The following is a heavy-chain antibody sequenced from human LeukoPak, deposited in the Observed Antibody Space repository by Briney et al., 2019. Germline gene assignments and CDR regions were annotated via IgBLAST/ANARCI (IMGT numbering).Heavy chain of an antibody. V-gene: IGHV1-69*13. D-gene: IGHD1-26*01. CDR1: GGTFNNYA. CDR3: ARGRESHGHYFHF. Sequence: SVKVSCKASGGTFNNYAINWVRQAPGQGLEWMGGIFPLFETTNYAQGFKGRVTITADDSTSTAYMELNSLRTEDTAFYYCARGRESHGHYFHFWGQGTLVTVSS. CDR2: IFPLFETT. J-gene: IGHJ4*02.